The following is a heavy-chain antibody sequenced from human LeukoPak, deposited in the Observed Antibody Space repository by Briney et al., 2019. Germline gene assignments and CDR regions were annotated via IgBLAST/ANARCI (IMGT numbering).Heavy chain of an antibody. CDR3: AREKHYYDSSGLGY. J-gene: IGHJ4*02. CDR1: GYTFTGYY. V-gene: IGHV1-2*06. CDR2: TNPNSGGT. Sequence: ASVKVSCKGSGYTFTGYYMHWVRQPPGQGLEWMGLTNPNSGGTNYAQEFQGRVTMTRDTSISTAYMELSRLRTDDTAVYYCAREKHYYDSSGLGYWGQGTLVTVSS. D-gene: IGHD3-22*01.